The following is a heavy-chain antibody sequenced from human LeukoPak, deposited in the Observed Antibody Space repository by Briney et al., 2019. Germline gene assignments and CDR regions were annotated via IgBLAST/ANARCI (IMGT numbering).Heavy chain of an antibody. CDR1: GYTFTGYY. Sequence: ASVKVSCKASGYTFTGYYMHWVRQAPGQGLEWMGWINPNSGGTNYAQKFQGRVTMTRDTSISTAYMELSRLRSDDTAVYYCARSPITMIVVVIDCWGQGTLVTVSS. CDR3: ARSPITMIVVVIDC. D-gene: IGHD3-22*01. J-gene: IGHJ4*02. CDR2: INPNSGGT. V-gene: IGHV1-2*02.